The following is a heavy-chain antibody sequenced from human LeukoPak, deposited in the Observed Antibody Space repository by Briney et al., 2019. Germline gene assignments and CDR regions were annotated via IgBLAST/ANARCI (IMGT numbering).Heavy chain of an antibody. V-gene: IGHV4-34*01. D-gene: IGHD6-19*01. CDR2: INHSGST. Sequence: SETLSLTCAVYGGSFSGYYWSWIRQPPGKGLEWIGEINHSGSTNYNPSLKSRVTISVDTSKNQFSLKLSSVTAADTAVYYCARQRYSSGHDYWGQGTLVTVSS. CDR3: ARQRYSSGHDY. J-gene: IGHJ4*02. CDR1: GGSFSGYY.